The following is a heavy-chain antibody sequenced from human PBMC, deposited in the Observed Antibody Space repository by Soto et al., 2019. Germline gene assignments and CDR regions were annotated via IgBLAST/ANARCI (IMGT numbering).Heavy chain of an antibody. D-gene: IGHD1-1*01. J-gene: IGHJ4*02. CDR1: GYSSTLHC. Sequence: PGESLKICCSGAGYSSTLHCIGWVPQMPGKGLEWMGIIYPCDSDTIYSPSFQGQVTISADKSINTAYLQWSRLKASDTAMYYCARSPTLQLVDPAYFDYWGQGTLVTVSS. CDR2: IYPCDSDT. CDR3: ARSPTLQLVDPAYFDY. V-gene: IGHV5-51*01.